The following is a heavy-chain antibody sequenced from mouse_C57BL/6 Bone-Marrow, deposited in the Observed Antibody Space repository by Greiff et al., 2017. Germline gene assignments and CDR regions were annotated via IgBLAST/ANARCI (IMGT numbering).Heavy chain of an antibody. CDR2: IFPGSGST. CDR3: ARRDHYGSGYDY. V-gene: IGHV1-75*01. D-gene: IGHD1-1*01. CDR1: GYTFTDYY. Sequence: QVQLKQSGPELVKPGASVKISCKASGYTFTDYYINWVKQRPGQGLEWIGWIFPGSGSTYYNEKFKGKATLTVDKSSSTAYMLLSSLTSEDSAVYFCARRDHYGSGYDYWGQGTTLTVSS. J-gene: IGHJ2*01.